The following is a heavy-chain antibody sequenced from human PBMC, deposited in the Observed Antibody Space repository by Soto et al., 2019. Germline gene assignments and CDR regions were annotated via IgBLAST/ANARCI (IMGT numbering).Heavy chain of an antibody. CDR1: GGTFSSYA. D-gene: IGHD3-9*01. V-gene: IGHV1-69*13. Sequence: SVKVSCKASGGTFSSYAISWVRQAPGQGLEWMGGIIPIFGTANYAQKFQGRVTITADESTSTAYMELSSLRSEDTAVYYCARALTPPGPREYYYYGMDVWGQGTTVTVSS. J-gene: IGHJ6*02. CDR2: IIPIFGTA. CDR3: ARALTPPGPREYYYYGMDV.